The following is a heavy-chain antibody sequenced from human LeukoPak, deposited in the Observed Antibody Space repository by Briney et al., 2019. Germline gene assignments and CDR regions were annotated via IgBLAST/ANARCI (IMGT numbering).Heavy chain of an antibody. CDR3: TSSPAPGIDY. J-gene: IGHJ4*02. CDR2: INHRGNT. V-gene: IGHV4-34*03. CDR1: GGSFSDYY. Sequence: SETLSLTCAVYGGSFSDYYWSWIRQPPGKGPEWIGEINHRGNTNYNPSLKSRVTISVDTSKNQFSLKLSSVTAADTAVYYCTSSPAPGIDYWGQGTLVTVSS. D-gene: IGHD2-2*01.